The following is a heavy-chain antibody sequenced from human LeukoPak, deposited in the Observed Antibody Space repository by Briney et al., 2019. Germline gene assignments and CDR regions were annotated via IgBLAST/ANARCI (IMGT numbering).Heavy chain of an antibody. CDR2: ISGDSTYI. Sequence: GGSLRLSCATSGFTFASYSMNWVRQAPGKGLEWVSSISGDSTYIYNAGSVKGRFTISRDNAQASLYLQMISLRADDTAVYYCARVSGRLERQSDLDYWGQGTLVIVSS. CDR3: ARVSGRLERQSDLDY. D-gene: IGHD1-1*01. V-gene: IGHV3-21*01. CDR1: GFTFASYS. J-gene: IGHJ4*02.